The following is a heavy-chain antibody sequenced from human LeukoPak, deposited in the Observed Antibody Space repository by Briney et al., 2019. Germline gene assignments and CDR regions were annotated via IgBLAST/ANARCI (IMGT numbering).Heavy chain of an antibody. CDR3: ARDRIVVEVEDESFDY. V-gene: IGHV1-3*01. D-gene: IGHD2-15*01. J-gene: IGHJ4*02. CDR2: INAGNGNT. CDR1: GYTFTSYA. Sequence: GASVKVSCKASGYTFTSYAMHWVRQAPGQRLEWMGWINAGNGNTKYSQKFQGRVTITRDTSASTAYMELSSLRSEDTAAYYCARDRIVVEVEDESFDYWGQGTLVTVSS.